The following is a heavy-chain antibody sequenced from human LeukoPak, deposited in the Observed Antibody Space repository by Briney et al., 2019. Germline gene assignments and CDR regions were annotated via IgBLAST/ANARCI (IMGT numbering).Heavy chain of an antibody. V-gene: IGHV4-39*07. CDR1: GGSISSSSYY. CDR2: IYHSGST. D-gene: IGHD3-3*01. CDR3: ARDYDSSTPDY. J-gene: IGHJ4*02. Sequence: PSETLSLTCTVSGGSISSSSYYWGWIRQPPGKGLEWIGSIYHSGSTYYNPSLKSRVTISVDTSKNQFSLKLSSVTAADTAVYYCARDYDSSTPDYWGQGTLVTVSS.